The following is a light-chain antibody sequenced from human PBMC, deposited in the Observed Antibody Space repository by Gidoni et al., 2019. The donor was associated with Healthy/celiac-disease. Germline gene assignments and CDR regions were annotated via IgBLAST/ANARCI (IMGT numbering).Light chain of an antibody. CDR3: MQALQTWT. CDR1: QSLLHSNGYNY. V-gene: IGKV2-28*01. Sequence: IVMPQSPLSLTVTPGEPASISCRSSQSLLHSNGYNYLDWYLQKPGQSQQLLIYLGSNRASGVPDRFSGSGSGTDFTLKISRVEAEDVGVDYGMQALQTWTFGQGTKVEIK. J-gene: IGKJ1*01. CDR2: LGS.